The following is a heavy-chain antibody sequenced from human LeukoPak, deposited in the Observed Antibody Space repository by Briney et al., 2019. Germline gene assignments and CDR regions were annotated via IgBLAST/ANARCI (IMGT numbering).Heavy chain of an antibody. CDR3: ARDGYDLWSGYYNHDAFDI. J-gene: IGHJ3*02. Sequence: SETLSLTCTVSGGSISSYYWSWIRQPAGKGLEWIGRIYTSGSTNHNPSLKSRVTISVDTSKNQFSLKLSSVTAADRAVYYCARDGYDLWSGYYNHDAFDIWGQGTMVTVSS. CDR1: GGSISSYY. D-gene: IGHD3-3*01. V-gene: IGHV4-4*07. CDR2: IYTSGST.